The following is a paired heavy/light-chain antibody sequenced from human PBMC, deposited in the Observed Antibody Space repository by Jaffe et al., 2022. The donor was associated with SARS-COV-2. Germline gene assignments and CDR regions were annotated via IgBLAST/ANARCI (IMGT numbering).Light chain of an antibody. CDR2: GTS. CDR1: QSVSGSY. Sequence: EIVLTQSPGTLSLSPGERATLSCRASQSVSGSYLVWYQQKPGQAPRLLIYGTSSRATGIPDRFSGRGSGTDFSLTISRLEPEDFAAYYCQQYGSSPYTFGQGTKLEIK. CDR3: QQYGSSPYT. J-gene: IGKJ2*01. V-gene: IGKV3-20*01.
Heavy chain of an antibody. J-gene: IGHJ6*03. CDR3: ARGRKIGYYNYFYVDV. D-gene: IGHD2-21*01. CDR1: GGSFSGFY. V-gene: IGHV4-34*01. Sequence: QVQLQQWGAGLLKPSETLSLTCAVYGGSFSGFYWTWIRQSPGKGLEWIGEISHSGSTNYNPSLKSRLTTSVDTSKNQFSLHLSSVTAADTAVYYCARGRKIGYYNYFYVDVWGKGTTVTVSS. CDR2: ISHSGST.